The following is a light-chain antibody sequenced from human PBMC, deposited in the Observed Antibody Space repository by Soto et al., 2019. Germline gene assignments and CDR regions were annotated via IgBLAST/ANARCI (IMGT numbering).Light chain of an antibody. CDR2: DAS. CDR3: QQYNSPAT. J-gene: IGKJ2*01. CDR1: QSISRW. V-gene: IGKV1-5*01. Sequence: DIQMTQSPSTLSASVGDRVTISCRASQSISRWLAWYQHKPGKAPKVLIYDASSLESGVPSRFSGRGFGTEFTLTINSLQPDDSATYYCQQYNSPATFGQGTKLEIK.